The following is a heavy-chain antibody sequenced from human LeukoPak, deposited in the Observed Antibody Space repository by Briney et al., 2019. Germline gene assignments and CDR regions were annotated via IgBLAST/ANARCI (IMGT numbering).Heavy chain of an antibody. D-gene: IGHD3-22*01. V-gene: IGHV4-30-2*01. CDR1: GGSISSGGYY. CDR3: ARGGARGYDSSGYYDGFVY. CDR2: INHSGGT. J-gene: IGHJ4*02. Sequence: SQTLSLTCTVSGGSISSGGYYWSWIRQPPGKGLEWIGEINHSGGTNYNPSLKSRVTISVDTSKNQFSLKLSSVTAADTAVYYCARGGARGYDSSGYYDGFVYWGQGTLVTVSS.